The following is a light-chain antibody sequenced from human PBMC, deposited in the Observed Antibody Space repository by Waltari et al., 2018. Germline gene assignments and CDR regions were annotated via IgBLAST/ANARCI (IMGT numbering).Light chain of an antibody. J-gene: IGLJ2*01. CDR3: ATWDDSLSGPV. V-gene: IGLV1-47*01. CDR1: SSNIGSNY. CDR2: RNN. Sequence: QSVLTQPPSASGPPGQRVTISCSGSSSNIGSNYVYWYQQLPGTAPKLLIYRNNQRPSGVPDRFSGSKSGTSASLAISGLRSDDEADYYCATWDDSLSGPVFGGGTKVTVL.